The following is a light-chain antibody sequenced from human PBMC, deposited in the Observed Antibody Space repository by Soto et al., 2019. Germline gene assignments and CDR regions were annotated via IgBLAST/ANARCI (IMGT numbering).Light chain of an antibody. CDR1: SSDVGAYNY. Sequence: QSALTQPPSASGSPGQSVTISCTGTSSDVGAYNYVSWFQHHPGEAPKLMIYEATKRPSGVPDRFSGSKSGNTASLTVSGLQAEDEGDYYCSSYAGTEVVFGGGTKLTVL. V-gene: IGLV2-8*01. J-gene: IGLJ2*01. CDR3: SSYAGTEVV. CDR2: EAT.